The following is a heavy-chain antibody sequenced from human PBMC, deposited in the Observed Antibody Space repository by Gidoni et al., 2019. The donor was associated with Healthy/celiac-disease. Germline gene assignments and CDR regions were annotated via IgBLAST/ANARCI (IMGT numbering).Heavy chain of an antibody. D-gene: IGHD6-19*01. V-gene: IGHV3-23*01. Sequence: EVQLLESGGGLVQPGGSLRLSCAASGFPFSRYAMSWVRQAPGKGLEWVSAISGSGGSTYYADSVKGRFTISRDNSKNTLYLQMNSLRAEDTAVYYCAKERGSAYSSGWFDYWGQGTLVTVSS. J-gene: IGHJ4*02. CDR1: GFPFSRYA. CDR3: AKERGSAYSSGWFDY. CDR2: ISGSGGST.